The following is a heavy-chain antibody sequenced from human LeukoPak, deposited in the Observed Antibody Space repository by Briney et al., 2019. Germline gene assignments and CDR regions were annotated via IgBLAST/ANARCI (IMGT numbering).Heavy chain of an antibody. V-gene: IGHV4-38-2*02. CDR3: ASGFIHYDILTGYYVGYYFDY. CDR2: IYHSGST. Sequence: SETLSLTCTVSGYSISSGYYWGWIRQPPGKGLEWIGSIYHSGSTYYNPSLKSRVTISVDTSKNQFSLKLSSVTAADTAVYYCASGFIHYDILTGYYVGYYFDYWGQGTLVTVSS. CDR1: GYSISSGYY. D-gene: IGHD3-9*01. J-gene: IGHJ4*02.